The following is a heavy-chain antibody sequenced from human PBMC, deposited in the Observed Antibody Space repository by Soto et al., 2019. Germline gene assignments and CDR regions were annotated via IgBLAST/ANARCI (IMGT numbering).Heavy chain of an antibody. D-gene: IGHD5-12*01. CDR2: ISYDESKK. CDR1: GFTFSSNG. CDR3: AKVRGYVPNYYGMDV. J-gene: IGHJ6*02. Sequence: QVQLVESGGGVVQPGRSLRLSCAASGFTFSSNGIHWVRQAPGKGLEWVALISYDESKKYYADSVKGRFTISRDNSKNTLFLQMNSLRAEDTAVYYCAKVRGYVPNYYGMDVWGQGTTVTVSS. V-gene: IGHV3-30*18.